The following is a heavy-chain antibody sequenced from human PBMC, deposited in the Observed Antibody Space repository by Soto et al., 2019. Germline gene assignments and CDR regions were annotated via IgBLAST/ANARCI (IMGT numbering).Heavy chain of an antibody. CDR3: AKDYYYYDSSGSPWGYYFDY. V-gene: IGHV3-30*18. CDR1: GFTFSSYG. D-gene: IGHD3-22*01. CDR2: ISYDGSNK. J-gene: IGHJ4*02. Sequence: GGSLRLSCAASGFTFSSYGMHWACQAPGKGLEWVAVISYDGSNKYYADSVKGRFTISRDNSKNTLYLQMNSLRAEDTAVYYCAKDYYYYDSSGSPWGYYFDYWGQGTLVTVSS.